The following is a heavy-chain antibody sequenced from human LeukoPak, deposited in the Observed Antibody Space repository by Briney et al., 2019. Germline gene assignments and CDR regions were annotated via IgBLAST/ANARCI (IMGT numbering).Heavy chain of an antibody. Sequence: KPSETLSLTCAVYGGSFSGYYWSWIRQPPGKGLEWIGEINHSGSTNYNPSLKSRVTISVDTSKNQFSLKLSSVTAADTAVYYCARGVMPRLDYYDSSGYYAWYFDLWGRGTLVTVSS. CDR2: INHSGST. D-gene: IGHD3-22*01. J-gene: IGHJ2*01. CDR3: ARGVMPRLDYYDSSGYYAWYFDL. V-gene: IGHV4-34*01. CDR1: GGSFSGYY.